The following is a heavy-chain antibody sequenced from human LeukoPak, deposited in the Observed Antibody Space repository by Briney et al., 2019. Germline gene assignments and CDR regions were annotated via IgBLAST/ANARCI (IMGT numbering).Heavy chain of an antibody. Sequence: GGSLRLSCATSGFSFSGYGMHWVRQAPGKGLEWVAFIRYDGSNKFYADFVEGRFTISRDNSENTLSLQMNSLRGEDTAMYFCAKDMTAVTTSDYWGQGTLVTVSS. V-gene: IGHV3-30*02. D-gene: IGHD4-17*01. J-gene: IGHJ4*02. CDR2: IRYDGSNK. CDR3: AKDMTAVTTSDY. CDR1: GFSFSGYG.